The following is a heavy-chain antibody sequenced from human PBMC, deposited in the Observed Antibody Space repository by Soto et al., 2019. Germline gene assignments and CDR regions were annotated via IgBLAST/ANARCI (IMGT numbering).Heavy chain of an antibody. CDR1: NGSFSGYY. CDR3: ARTKGLRRHGAMDI. J-gene: IGHJ3*02. V-gene: IGHV4-34*01. D-gene: IGHD1-26*01. CDR2: INHSGST. Sequence: QVQLHQWGAGLLKPSETLSLTCTIYNGSFSGYYWGWLRQPPGKGLEWIGHINHSGSTTYNPSLKSQVTIAVDTSENHFSLRLSSMTAADTAVYYCARTKGLRRHGAMDIWGQGTMVTISS.